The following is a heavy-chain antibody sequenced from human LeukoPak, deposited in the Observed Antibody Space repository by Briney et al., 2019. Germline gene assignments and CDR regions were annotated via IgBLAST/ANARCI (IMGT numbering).Heavy chain of an antibody. CDR3: ARHVPPGRRGHFDY. J-gene: IGHJ4*02. CDR2: IYYSGST. D-gene: IGHD1-1*01. Sequence: SETLSLTCTVSGGSISSSSYYWGWIRQPPGKGLEWIGSIYYSGSTYYNPSLKSRVTISVDTSKNQFSLKLSSVTAADTAVYYCARHVPPGRRGHFDYWGQGTLVTVSS. V-gene: IGHV4-39*01. CDR1: GGSISSSSYY.